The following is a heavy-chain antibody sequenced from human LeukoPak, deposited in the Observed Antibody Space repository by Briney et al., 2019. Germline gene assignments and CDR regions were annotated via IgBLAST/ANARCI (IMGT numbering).Heavy chain of an antibody. CDR3: ARLHTATYRFDP. D-gene: IGHD4-17*01. V-gene: IGHV4-39*01. CDR1: GGSISSSSDY. J-gene: IGHJ5*02. CDR2: IYYSGST. Sequence: PSETLSLTCTVSGGSISSSSDYWGWIRQPPGKGLEWIGSIYYSGSTYYNPSLKSRVTISVDTSKNQFSLKLSSVTAADTAVYYCARLHTATYRFDPWGQGTLVTVSS.